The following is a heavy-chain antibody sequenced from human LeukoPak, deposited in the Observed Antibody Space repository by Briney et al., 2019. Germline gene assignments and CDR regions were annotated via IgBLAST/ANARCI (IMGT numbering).Heavy chain of an antibody. Sequence: PGGSLRLSCAASGFTFNNYWMSWVRQAPGKGLEWVANIKQDGSEKYYVDSVKGRFTISRDNAKNSLCLQMDSLRAEDTAVYYCARRYCSGGSCYSTSDYWGQGTLVTVSS. CDR3: ARRYCSGGSCYSTSDY. V-gene: IGHV3-7*01. CDR2: IKQDGSEK. J-gene: IGHJ4*02. D-gene: IGHD2-15*01. CDR1: GFTFNNYW.